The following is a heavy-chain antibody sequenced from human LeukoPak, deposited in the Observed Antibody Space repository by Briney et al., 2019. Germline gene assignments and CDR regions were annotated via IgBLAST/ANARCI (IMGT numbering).Heavy chain of an antibody. J-gene: IGHJ6*03. CDR1: GFIFENHW. Sequence: GGSLRLSCSASGFIFENHWMNWVRQAPGKGLEWVAKIKEDGTQRSYVDSVKGRFTISRDNANNLLVLQMNNLRVEDTAVYYCAKETGILRFLDTTPVPYYMDVWGNGTTVIVSS. D-gene: IGHD3/OR15-3a*01. CDR2: IKEDGTQR. V-gene: IGHV3-7*01. CDR3: AKETGILRFLDTTPVPYYMDV.